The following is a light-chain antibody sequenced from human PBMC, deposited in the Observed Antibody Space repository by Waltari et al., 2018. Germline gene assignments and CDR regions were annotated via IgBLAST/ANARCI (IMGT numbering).Light chain of an antibody. Sequence: IVMTQSPDSLAVSLGERATFNCKSSQSVLYSSNNKNYLAWYQQKPGQPPKLLIYGASTRESGVPDRFSGSGSGTDFTLTISSLQAEDVAVYYCQQYLTSSWTFGQGTKVEIK. CDR3: QQYLTSSWT. CDR1: QSVLYSSNNKNY. V-gene: IGKV4-1*01. CDR2: GAS. J-gene: IGKJ1*01.